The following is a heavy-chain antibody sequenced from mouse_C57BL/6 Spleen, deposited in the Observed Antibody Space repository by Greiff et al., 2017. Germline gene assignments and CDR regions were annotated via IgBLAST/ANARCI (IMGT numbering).Heavy chain of an antibody. J-gene: IGHJ4*01. D-gene: IGHD4-1*01. CDR3: ARSTGYYAIDY. Sequence: QVQLQQPGAELVKPGASVKLSCKASGYTFTSYWMHWVKQRPGQGLEWIGMIHPNSGSTNYNEKFKSKATLTVDKSSSTAYMQLSSLTSEDSAVYYCARSTGYYAIDYWGQGTSVTVSS. V-gene: IGHV1-64*01. CDR2: IHPNSGST. CDR1: GYTFTSYW.